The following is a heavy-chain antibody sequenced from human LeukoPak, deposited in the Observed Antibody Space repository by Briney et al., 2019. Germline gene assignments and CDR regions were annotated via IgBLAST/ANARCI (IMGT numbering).Heavy chain of an antibody. J-gene: IGHJ4*02. V-gene: IGHV3-74*01. CDR2: INSDGSST. D-gene: IGHD2-8*02. CDR1: GFTFSSYW. Sequence: QSGGSLRLSCAASGFTFSSYWMHWVRQAPGKGLVWVSRINSDGSSTSYADSVKGRFTISRDNAKNTLYLQMNSLRAEDTAVYYCARSPPVVYVAYWGQGTLVTVSS. CDR3: ARSPPVVYVAY.